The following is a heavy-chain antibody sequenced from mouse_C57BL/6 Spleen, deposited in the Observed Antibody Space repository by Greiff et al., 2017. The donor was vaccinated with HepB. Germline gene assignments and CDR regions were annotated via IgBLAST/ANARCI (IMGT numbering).Heavy chain of an antibody. CDR2: IDPSDSYT. V-gene: IGHV1-50*01. Sequence: VKLQQPGAELVKPGASVKLSFQASGYTFTSYWMQWVKQRPGQGLEWIGEIDPSDSYTNYNQKFKGKATLTVDTSSSTAYMQLSSLTSEDSAVYYCARTEGLRRGFFDYWGQGTTLTVSS. CDR1: GYTFTSYW. CDR3: ARTEGLRRGFFDY. J-gene: IGHJ2*01. D-gene: IGHD2-12*01.